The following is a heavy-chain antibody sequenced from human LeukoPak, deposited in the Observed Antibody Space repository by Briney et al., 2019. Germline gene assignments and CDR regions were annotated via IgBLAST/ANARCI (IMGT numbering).Heavy chain of an antibody. CDR1: GYNFPTFD. J-gene: IGHJ4*02. CDR3: ARRYVEYTHRGLTYFFDY. CDR2: MSPSTGKS. V-gene: IGHV1-8*01. D-gene: IGHD3-3*01. Sequence: GASVKVSCKASGYNFPTFDINWVRQAPGQGLEWMGWMSPSTGKSESAQHFQARVTMTRNISTSTAYMELSGLTSADTAIYYCARRYVEYTHRGLTYFFDYWGQGTLVTVSS.